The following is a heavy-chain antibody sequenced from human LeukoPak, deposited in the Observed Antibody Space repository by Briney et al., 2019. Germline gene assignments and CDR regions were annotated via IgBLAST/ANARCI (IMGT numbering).Heavy chain of an antibody. CDR1: GFTFSKFA. D-gene: IGHD4-17*01. J-gene: IGHJ4*02. Sequence: GGSLRLSCAASGFTFSKFAMGWVRQAPGKGLEWVSVIITSGARTYNGGSVKGRFNISRDNSKNTLYLQMDSLRADDTAVYYCAKLHYGDYVGNWGQGTLVTVSS. V-gene: IGHV3-23*05. CDR2: IITSGART. CDR3: AKLHYGDYVGN.